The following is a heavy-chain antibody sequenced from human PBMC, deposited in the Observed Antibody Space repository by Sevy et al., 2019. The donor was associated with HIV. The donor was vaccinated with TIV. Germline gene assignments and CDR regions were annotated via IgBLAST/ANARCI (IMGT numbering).Heavy chain of an antibody. Sequence: GGSLRLSCAASGFSLRTSWMSWVRQAPGKGLEWVAVISHDGRNNKYNADSVKGRFTISRDNSKNTLYLQMNSLRADDTAIYYCARDRGEILRSAFKSWGQGTLVTVSS. V-gene: IGHV3-33*07. CDR3: ARDRGEILRSAFKS. CDR2: ISHDGRNNK. D-gene: IGHD3-10*01. J-gene: IGHJ5*02. CDR1: GFSLRTSW.